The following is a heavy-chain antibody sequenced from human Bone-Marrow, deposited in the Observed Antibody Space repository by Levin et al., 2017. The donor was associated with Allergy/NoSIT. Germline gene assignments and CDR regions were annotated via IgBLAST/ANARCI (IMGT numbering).Heavy chain of an antibody. Sequence: HPGRSLRLSCAASGFNFDKYAMHWVRQTPDKGLEWVAVVWPDGSKKYFADSLQARVTISRDNSKSTLDLRMDSLSVGDTAVYYCARTLCGTSNCYELFYNGMDVWGQGATVTVSS. V-gene: IGHV3-33*01. J-gene: IGHJ6*02. CDR3: ARTLCGTSNCYELFYNGMDV. D-gene: IGHD3-16*01. CDR1: GFNFDKYA. CDR2: VWPDGSKK.